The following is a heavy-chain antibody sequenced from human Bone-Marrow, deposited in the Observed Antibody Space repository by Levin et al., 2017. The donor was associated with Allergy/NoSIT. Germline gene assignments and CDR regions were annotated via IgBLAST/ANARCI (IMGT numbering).Heavy chain of an antibody. CDR3: ARSSTSCYDY. V-gene: IGHV3-33*01. Sequence: GESLKISCAASGFTFSSYGMHWVRQAPGKGLEWVAVIWYDGSNKYYADSVKGRFTISRDNSKNTLYLQMNSLRAEDTAVYYCARSSTSCYDYWGQGTLVTVSS. CDR2: IWYDGSNK. CDR1: GFTFSSYG. D-gene: IGHD2-2*01. J-gene: IGHJ4*02.